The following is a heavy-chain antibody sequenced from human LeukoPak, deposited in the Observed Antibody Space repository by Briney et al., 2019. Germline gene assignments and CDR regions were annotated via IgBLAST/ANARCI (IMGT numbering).Heavy chain of an antibody. J-gene: IGHJ4*02. Sequence: PSQTLSLTCTVSGGSFSSGSYYWSWIRQPAGKGLEWIGRIYTSGSTNYNPSLKSRVSISLDTSKNQFSLKLSSVTAADTAVYYCARLSGDYVAFDYWGQGTLATVSS. CDR2: IYTSGST. D-gene: IGHD4-17*01. V-gene: IGHV4-61*02. CDR3: ARLSGDYVAFDY. CDR1: GGSFSSGSYY.